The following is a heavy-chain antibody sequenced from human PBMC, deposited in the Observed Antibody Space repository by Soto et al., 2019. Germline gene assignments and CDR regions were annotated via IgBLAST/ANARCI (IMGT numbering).Heavy chain of an antibody. CDR3: ARLGERYYDILTGSYGMDV. Sequence: GESLKISCKGSGYSFTSYWIGWVRQMPGKGLEWMGIIYPGDSDTRYSPSFQGQVTISADKSISTAYLQWSSLKASDIAMYYCARLGERYYDILTGSYGMDVWGQGTTVTVS. CDR2: IYPGDSDT. J-gene: IGHJ6*02. D-gene: IGHD3-9*01. V-gene: IGHV5-51*01. CDR1: GYSFTSYW.